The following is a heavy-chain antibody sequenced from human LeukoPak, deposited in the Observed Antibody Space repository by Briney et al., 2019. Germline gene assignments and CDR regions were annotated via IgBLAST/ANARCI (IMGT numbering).Heavy chain of an antibody. V-gene: IGHV4-34*01. CDR2: INHSGST. Sequence: SETLSLTCIVSGYSINNGYYWSWIRQPPGKGLEWIGEINHSGSTNYNPSLKSRVTISVDTSKNQFSLKLSSVTAADTAVYYCARGTYYDSSGYHNWFDPWGQGTLVTVSS. CDR1: GYSINNGYY. D-gene: IGHD3-22*01. J-gene: IGHJ5*02. CDR3: ARGTYYDSSGYHNWFDP.